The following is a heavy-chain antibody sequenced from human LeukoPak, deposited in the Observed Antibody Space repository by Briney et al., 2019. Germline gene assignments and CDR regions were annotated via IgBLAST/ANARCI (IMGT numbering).Heavy chain of an antibody. V-gene: IGHV1-2*02. Sequence: GASVKVSCKASGYTFTSYGISWVRQAPGQGLEWMGWINPNSGGTNYAQKFEGRVTMTRDTSISTAYMELRRLRSDDTAVYYCARVPRRWLVPAFDIWGQGTMVTVSS. CDR2: INPNSGGT. J-gene: IGHJ3*02. CDR3: ARVPRRWLVPAFDI. D-gene: IGHD6-19*01. CDR1: GYTFTSYG.